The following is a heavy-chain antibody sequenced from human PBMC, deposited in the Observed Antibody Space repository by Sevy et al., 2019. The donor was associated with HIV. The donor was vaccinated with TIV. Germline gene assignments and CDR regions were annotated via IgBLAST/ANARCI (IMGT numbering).Heavy chain of an antibody. CDR1: GFTFSKYS. Sequence: GGSLRLSCAASGFTFSKYSMSWVRQPPGKGLEWVSTLSFGCGEINYADSVKGRLTTSRDNSKSSGYLQMNNLRPEDTAVYYCAREGCTKPHDYWGQGTLVTVSS. D-gene: IGHD2-8*01. J-gene: IGHJ4*02. V-gene: IGHV3-23*01. CDR2: LSFGCGEI. CDR3: AREGCTKPHDY.